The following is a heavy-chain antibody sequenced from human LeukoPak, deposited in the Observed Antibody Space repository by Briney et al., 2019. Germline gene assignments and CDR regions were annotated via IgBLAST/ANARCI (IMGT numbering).Heavy chain of an antibody. D-gene: IGHD4-23*01. CDR3: ARGDDYGGAWYYFDC. J-gene: IGHJ4*02. CDR1: GFTISRNY. CDR2: IYSAGTT. Sequence: QPGGSLILSCAASGFTISRNYYMHWVRQAPGKGLEWVSVIYSAGTTYYADSVKGRFTISRDNSKNTVYLQMNSLRAEDTAVYYCARGDDYGGAWYYFDCWGQGALVTVSS. V-gene: IGHV3-53*01.